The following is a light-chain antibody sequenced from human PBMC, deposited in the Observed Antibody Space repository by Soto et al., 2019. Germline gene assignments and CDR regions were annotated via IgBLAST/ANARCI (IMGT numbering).Light chain of an antibody. CDR1: QGVGDD. J-gene: IGKJ1*01. CDR3: LQDHDYPHT. Sequence: AIQMTQSPSSLSASVGDRVTITCRASQGVGDDLAWYQQRPGTAPKVLIYAASTLQFGVPQRFSGSDSGTFFTLTITSLQPDDSATYYCLQDHDYPHTFGQGTKVVIK. V-gene: IGKV1-6*02. CDR2: AAS.